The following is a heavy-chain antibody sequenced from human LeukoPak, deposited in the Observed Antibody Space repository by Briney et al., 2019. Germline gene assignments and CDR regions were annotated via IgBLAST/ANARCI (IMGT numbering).Heavy chain of an antibody. CDR1: GFTVSTNY. Sequence: PGGSLRLSCAASGFTVSTNYMAWVRQAPGRGLEWVSIIYTDGSTYYADSVKGRFTISRDNSKNTLYLQMNSLRAEDTAVYYCAREGGAYYYDSSGPDWGQGTQVTVSS. CDR3: AREGGAYYYDSSGPD. CDR2: IYTDGST. V-gene: IGHV3-66*02. J-gene: IGHJ4*02. D-gene: IGHD3-22*01.